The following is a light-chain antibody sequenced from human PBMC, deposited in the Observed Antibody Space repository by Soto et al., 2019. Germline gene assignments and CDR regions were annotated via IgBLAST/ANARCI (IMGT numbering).Light chain of an antibody. J-gene: IGLJ1*01. CDR2: DVT. CDR1: SSDVGAYDY. V-gene: IGLV2-14*01. Sequence: QSALTQPASVSGSPGQSIAISCTGTSSDVGAYDYVSWYQQHPGKAPKLMIYDVTNRPSGVSNRFSGSKSGNTASLTISGLQAEDEADYYCSSDTISSTPLYVFGPGTKVTVL. CDR3: SSDTISSTPLYV.